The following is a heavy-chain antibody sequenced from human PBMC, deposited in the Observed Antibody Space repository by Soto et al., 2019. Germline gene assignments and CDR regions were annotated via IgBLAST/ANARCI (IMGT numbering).Heavy chain of an antibody. Sequence: GGSLRLSCAASGFTFSSYGMHWVRQAPGKGLEWVAVISYDGSNKYYADSVKGRFTISRDNSKNTLYLQMNSLRAEDTAVYYCAKDENPWDDFWSGYLFDYWGQGTLVTVSS. J-gene: IGHJ4*02. CDR2: ISYDGSNK. V-gene: IGHV3-30*18. CDR1: GFTFSSYG. D-gene: IGHD3-3*01. CDR3: AKDENPWDDFWSGYLFDY.